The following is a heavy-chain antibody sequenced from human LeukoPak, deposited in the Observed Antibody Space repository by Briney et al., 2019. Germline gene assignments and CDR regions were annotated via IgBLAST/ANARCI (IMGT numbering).Heavy chain of an antibody. J-gene: IGHJ4*02. CDR2: INSDGSST. CDR3: ARGEAPYYDSSAPGDY. D-gene: IGHD3-22*01. V-gene: IGHV3-74*01. CDR1: GFTFSSYW. Sequence: GGSLRFSCAASGFTFSSYWMHWVRQAPGKGLVWVSRINSDGSSTSYADSVKGRFTISRDNAKNTLYLQMNSLRAEDTAVYYCARGEAPYYDSSAPGDYWGQGTLVTVSS.